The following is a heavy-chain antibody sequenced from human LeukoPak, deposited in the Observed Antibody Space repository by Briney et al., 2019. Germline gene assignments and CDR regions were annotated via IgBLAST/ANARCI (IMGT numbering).Heavy chain of an antibody. CDR2: ISSNGYNT. Sequence: SGGSLRLSCSASGFTFSSYAMHWVRQAPGKGLEHVSVISSNGYNTYYADSEKGRFTISRDNSKNTLYLQMSSLRVEDTAVYCCVKGGEYSSSASDIWGQGTMVTVSS. V-gene: IGHV3-64D*09. CDR1: GFTFSSYA. CDR3: VKGGEYSSSASDI. D-gene: IGHD6-13*01. J-gene: IGHJ3*02.